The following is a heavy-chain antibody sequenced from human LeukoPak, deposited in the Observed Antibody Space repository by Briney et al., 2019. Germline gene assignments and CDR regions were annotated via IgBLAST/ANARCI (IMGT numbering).Heavy chain of an antibody. J-gene: IGHJ4*02. V-gene: IGHV4-38-2*01. CDR1: GYSISSGYY. D-gene: IGHD5-24*01. Sequence: SETLSLTCAVSGYSISSGYYWGWIRQPPGKGLQWIGSIYHSGSTYYNPSLKSRVTISVDTSKNQLSLKLSSVTAADTAVYYCTRGGAYKPFDHWGQGTLVTVSS. CDR2: IYHSGST. CDR3: TRGGAYKPFDH.